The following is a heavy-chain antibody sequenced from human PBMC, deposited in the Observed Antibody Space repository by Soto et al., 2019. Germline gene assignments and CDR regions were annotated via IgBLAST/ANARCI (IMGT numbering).Heavy chain of an antibody. J-gene: IGHJ5*02. CDR3: ARDRKDSGYYTNWLDP. CDR2: IIPIFGTT. CDR1: GGTFGSDA. D-gene: IGHD3-22*01. V-gene: IGHV1-69*06. Sequence: SVKVSCKASGGTFGSDAITWVRQAPGQGLEWVGRIIPIFGTTNYAQNLQGRVTISADKSTLTSYMELHSLTSDDTALYYCARDRKDSGYYTNWLDPWGQGAQVTVSS.